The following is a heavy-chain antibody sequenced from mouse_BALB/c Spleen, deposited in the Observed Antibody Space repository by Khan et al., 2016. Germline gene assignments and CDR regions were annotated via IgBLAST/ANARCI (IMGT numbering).Heavy chain of an antibody. CDR2: INPDSSTI. J-gene: IGHJ3*01. CDR3: ARAGYYRYLAY. Sequence: EVQLQESGGGLVQPGGSLKLFCAASGFDFSRYWVSWVRQAPGTGLEWIGEINPDSSTIYYTPSLQDKFIISSDNAINTLYLQTSKARSEDTALYCGARAGYYRYLAYWGQGTLVTVST. CDR1: GFDFSRYW. D-gene: IGHD1-1*01. V-gene: IGHV4-1*02.